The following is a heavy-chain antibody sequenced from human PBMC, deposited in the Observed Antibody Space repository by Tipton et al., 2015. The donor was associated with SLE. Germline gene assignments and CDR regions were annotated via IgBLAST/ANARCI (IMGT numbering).Heavy chain of an antibody. Sequence: TLSLTCTVSGGSISSDSYFWGWIRQPPGKGLEWIGSISYSGSTYYNPSLKSRVTMSIHTSKIQFSLRLRSVTAADTAVYYCARDKSGSLDTFDIWGQGTLVTVSS. CDR3: ARDKSGSLDTFDI. CDR1: GGSISSDSYF. D-gene: IGHD5-18*01. V-gene: IGHV4-39*07. J-gene: IGHJ4*02. CDR2: ISYSGST.